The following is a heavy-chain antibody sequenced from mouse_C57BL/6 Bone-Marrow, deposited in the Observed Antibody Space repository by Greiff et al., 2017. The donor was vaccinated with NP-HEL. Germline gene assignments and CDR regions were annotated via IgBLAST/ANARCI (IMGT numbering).Heavy chain of an antibody. CDR2: IYYSGTI. Sequence: DVKLQESGPGLVKPSQTVFLTCTVTGISITTGNYRWSWIRQFPGNKLEWIGYIYYSGTITYNPSLTSRTTITRDTPKNQFFLEMNSLTAEDTSTYYCARERGSSPLGYWGQGTTLTVSS. D-gene: IGHD1-1*01. CDR1: GISITTGNYR. V-gene: IGHV3-5*01. J-gene: IGHJ2*01. CDR3: ARERGSSPLGY.